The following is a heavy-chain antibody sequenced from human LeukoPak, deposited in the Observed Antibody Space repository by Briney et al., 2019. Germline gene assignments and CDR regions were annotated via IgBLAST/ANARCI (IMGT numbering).Heavy chain of an antibody. J-gene: IGHJ4*02. D-gene: IGHD6-13*01. CDR1: GFTFSNYG. V-gene: IGHV3-30*18. CDR2: ISYDTITK. Sequence: GGSLRLSCVASGFTFSNYGMHWVRQAPGKGLEWVAVISYDTITKYYADSVKGRFTIARDNSQNTLYLRMNSLRAEDTALYYCAKKALVGSTSSPFDDWGQGTLVTVSS. CDR3: AKKALVGSTSSPFDD.